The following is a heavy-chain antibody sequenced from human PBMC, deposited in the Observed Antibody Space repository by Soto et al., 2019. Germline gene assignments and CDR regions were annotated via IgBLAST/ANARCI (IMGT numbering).Heavy chain of an antibody. J-gene: IGHJ5*02. CDR1: GYTFTSYR. Sequence: QVQLVQSGAEVKKPGASVKVSCKTSGYTFTSYRISWVRQAPGQGLEWMGWISTYNANTNYAQNLQGRVTMTTDTSTSTAYMELRSLRSDDTAVYYCARGRYSGSLDLFDPWGQGTLVTVSS. CDR2: ISTYNANT. D-gene: IGHD1-26*01. CDR3: ARGRYSGSLDLFDP. V-gene: IGHV1-18*01.